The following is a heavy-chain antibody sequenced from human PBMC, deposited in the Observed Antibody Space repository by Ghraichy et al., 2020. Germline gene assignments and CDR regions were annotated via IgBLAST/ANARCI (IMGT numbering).Heavy chain of an antibody. CDR1: GFTVTTNY. CDR3: AIGTSWSSYYFYY. Sequence: LSLTCAASGFTVTTNYMSWVRLAPGKGLEWVSLIYTGGKTYYTDSVKGRFTISRDNSKSTVYLQMNSLRAEDTAVYYCAIGTSWSSYYFYYWGQGTLVTVSS. V-gene: IGHV3-66*01. J-gene: IGHJ4*02. D-gene: IGHD6-13*01. CDR2: IYTGGKT.